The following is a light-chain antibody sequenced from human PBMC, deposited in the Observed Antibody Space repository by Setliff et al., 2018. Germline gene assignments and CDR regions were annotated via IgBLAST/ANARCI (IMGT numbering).Light chain of an antibody. CDR1: SSDVDNYNY. V-gene: IGLV2-14*03. CDR3: STYRSSVSLVWV. J-gene: IGLJ3*02. CDR2: DSF. Sequence: ALTQPASVSGSPGQSISISCTGASSDVDNYNYVSWYQQLPGKAPRLMIYDSFNRPSGVSNRFSGSKSGSTASLIISDLQTEDEAEYYCSTYRSSVSLVWVFGGGTKVTGL.